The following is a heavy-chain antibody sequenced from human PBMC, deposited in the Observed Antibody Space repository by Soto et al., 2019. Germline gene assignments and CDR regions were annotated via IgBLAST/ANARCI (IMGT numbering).Heavy chain of an antibody. V-gene: IGHV4-34*01. D-gene: IGHD1-26*01. CDR3: ARVREPLTGGPWFDP. CDR1: GGSFSGYY. J-gene: IGHJ5*02. Sequence: PSETLSLTCAVYGGSFSGYYWSWIRQPPGKGLEWIGENNHSGSTNYNPSLKSRVTISVDTSKNQFSLKLSSVTAADTALYYCARVREPLTGGPWFDPWGQGTLVTVS. CDR2: NNHSGST.